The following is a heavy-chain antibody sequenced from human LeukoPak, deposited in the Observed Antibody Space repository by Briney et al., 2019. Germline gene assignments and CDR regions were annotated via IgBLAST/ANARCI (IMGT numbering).Heavy chain of an antibody. Sequence: GGSLRLSCAGSGFSVSHYYMNWVRQAPGKGLEWVSLIRDTGETFYADSVKGRFTISRDNSKNTMYLQMNRLRVEDTAVHFCARDRAVTQVWVEFDSWGQGTLVTVSS. J-gene: IGHJ5*01. D-gene: IGHD3-16*01. CDR3: ARDRAVTQVWVEFDS. CDR2: IRDTGET. V-gene: IGHV3-66*03. CDR1: GFSVSHYY.